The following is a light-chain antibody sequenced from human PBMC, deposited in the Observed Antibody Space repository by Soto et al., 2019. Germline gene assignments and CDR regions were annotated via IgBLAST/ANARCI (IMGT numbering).Light chain of an antibody. CDR1: SSDVGGFNY. V-gene: IGLV2-14*01. CDR2: EVS. J-gene: IGLJ1*01. CDR3: SSYTTTNTPV. Sequence: QSVLTQPASVSGSPGQSITISCTGTSSDVGGFNYVSWYQHHPGKAPKLIIYEVSYRPSGVSNRFSGSKSGNTASLTISGLQAEDEAYFHCSSYTTTNTPVFGTGTKVTVL.